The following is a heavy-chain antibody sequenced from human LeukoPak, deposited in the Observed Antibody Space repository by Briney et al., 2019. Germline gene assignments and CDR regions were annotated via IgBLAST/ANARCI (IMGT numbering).Heavy chain of an antibody. J-gene: IGHJ4*02. D-gene: IGHD3-9*01. CDR2: IYSSGST. CDR3: ARHRPYYEVLAGYYPPYYFDY. V-gene: IGHV4-4*07. CDR1: GGSISSYY. Sequence: SETLSLTCTVSGGSISSYYWSWIRQPAEKGLEWIGRIYSSGSTNYNPSLKSRVTMSVDTSKNQFSLKLSSVTAADTAVYYCARHRPYYEVLAGYYPPYYFDYWGQGTLVTVSS.